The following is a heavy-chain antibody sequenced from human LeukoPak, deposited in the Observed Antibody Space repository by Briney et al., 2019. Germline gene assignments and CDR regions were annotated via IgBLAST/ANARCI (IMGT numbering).Heavy chain of an antibody. D-gene: IGHD3-10*01. Sequence: GGSLRLSCAASGFTFKNYAMYWVRQAPGKGLEWVSAIIESGESPYYTDSVKGRFTISRANSKNTLYLQMNSLRAEDTAFYYCAKGSAQYYFDSWGQGTLVTVSS. J-gene: IGHJ4*02. CDR3: AKGSAQYYFDS. CDR1: GFTFKNYA. CDR2: IIESGESP. V-gene: IGHV3-23*01.